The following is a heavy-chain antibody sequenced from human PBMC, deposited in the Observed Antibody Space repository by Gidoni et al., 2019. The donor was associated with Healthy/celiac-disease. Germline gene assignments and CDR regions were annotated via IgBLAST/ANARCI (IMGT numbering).Heavy chain of an antibody. Sequence: QVQLQQWGAGLLKPSETLSLTCAVYGGSFSGYYWSWIRQPPGKGLEWIGEINHSGSTNYNPSLKSRVTISIDTSKNQFSLKLSSVTAADTAVYYCARRPLRVVPATRGFDYWGQGTLVTVSS. CDR1: GGSFSGYY. CDR2: INHSGST. J-gene: IGHJ4*02. D-gene: IGHD2-15*01. V-gene: IGHV4-34*01. CDR3: ARRPLRVVPATRGFDY.